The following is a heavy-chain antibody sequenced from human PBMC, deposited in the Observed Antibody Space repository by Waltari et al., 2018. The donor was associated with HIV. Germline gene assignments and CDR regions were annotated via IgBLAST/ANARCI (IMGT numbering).Heavy chain of an antibody. V-gene: IGHV3-23*01. J-gene: IGHJ3*01. CDR3: AKDWENDSNGYSYLGAFDL. CDR1: GLTFRNVA. CDR2: ISGIAGSI. D-gene: IGHD3-22*01. Sequence: EVHVLESGGGSVQPGGSLRLSCAASGLTFRNVALTWVPQAPGKGLEWVSTISGIAGSIYYADSVKGRFTISRDNFKYTLFLQMNSLRVEDTAIYYCAKDWENDSNGYSYLGAFDLWGPGTSVVVSS.